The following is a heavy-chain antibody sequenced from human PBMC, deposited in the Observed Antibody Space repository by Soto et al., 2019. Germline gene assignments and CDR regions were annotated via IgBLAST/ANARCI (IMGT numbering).Heavy chain of an antibody. CDR2: IYYSGST. V-gene: IGHV4-59*01. D-gene: IGHD2-2*01. Sequence: SETLSLTCTVSGGSISSYYWSWIRQPPGKGLEWIGYIYYSGSTNYNPSLKSRVTISVDTSKNQFSLKLSSVTAADTAVYYCARDRVVPAAIGMDVWGHGTTVTVSS. CDR3: ARDRVVPAAIGMDV. CDR1: GGSISSYY. J-gene: IGHJ6*02.